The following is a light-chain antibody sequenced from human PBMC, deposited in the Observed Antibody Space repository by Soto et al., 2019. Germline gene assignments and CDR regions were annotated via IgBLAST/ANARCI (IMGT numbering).Light chain of an antibody. CDR2: NAS. CDR3: QQRRNWPPIT. V-gene: IGKV3-11*01. J-gene: IGKJ5*01. Sequence: EIVLTQSPATLSLSPGERATLSCTASQSVSSYLAWYQQKPGQAPRLLIYNASNRATGIPARFSGSGSGTDFTLTISSLEPEDFAVYYCQQRRNWPPITFGQGARLEI. CDR1: QSVSSY.